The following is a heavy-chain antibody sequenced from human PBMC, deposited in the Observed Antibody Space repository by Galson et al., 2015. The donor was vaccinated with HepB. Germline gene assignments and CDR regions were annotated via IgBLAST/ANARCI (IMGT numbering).Heavy chain of an antibody. D-gene: IGHD6-13*01. V-gene: IGHV3-7*03. CDR2: IKQDGSEK. J-gene: IGHJ4*02. CDR3: ARGGWPSSWHSDY. Sequence: SLRLSCAASGITFSSYWMSWVRQAPGKGLEWVANIKQDGSEKYYVDSMKGRFTISSDNAKNSLYLQMNSLRAEDTAMYYCARGGWPSSWHSDYWGQGTLAIVSS. CDR1: GITFSSYW.